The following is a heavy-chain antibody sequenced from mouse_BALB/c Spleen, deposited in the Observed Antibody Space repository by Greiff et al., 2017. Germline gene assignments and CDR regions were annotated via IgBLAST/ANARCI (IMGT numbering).Heavy chain of an antibody. J-gene: IGHJ4*01. CDR1: GYTFTDYA. CDR2: ISTYYGDA. CDR3: ARRMITTGYAMDY. V-gene: IGHV1S137*01. Sequence: QVQLKESGAELVRPGVSVNISCKGSGYTFTDYAMHWVKQSHAKSLEWIGVISTYYGDASYNQKFKGKATMTVDKSSSTAYMELARLTSEDSAIYYCARRMITTGYAMDYWGQGTSVTVSS. D-gene: IGHD2-4*01.